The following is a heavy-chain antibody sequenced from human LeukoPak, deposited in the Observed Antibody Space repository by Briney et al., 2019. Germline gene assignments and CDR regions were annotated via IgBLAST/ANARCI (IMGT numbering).Heavy chain of an antibody. CDR3: ARGPAVLSSGYYLGYYFDY. CDR1: GGSISSYY. V-gene: IGHV4-59*01. Sequence: SETLSLTCTVSGGSISSYYWSWIRQPPGKGLEWIGYIYYSGSTNYNPSLKSRVTISVDTSKNQFSLKLSSVTAADTAVYYCARGPAVLSSGYYLGYYFDYWGQGTLVTVSS. D-gene: IGHD3-22*01. CDR2: IYYSGST. J-gene: IGHJ4*02.